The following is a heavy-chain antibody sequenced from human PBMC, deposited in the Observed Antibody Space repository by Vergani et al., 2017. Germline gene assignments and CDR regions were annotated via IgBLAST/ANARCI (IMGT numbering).Heavy chain of an antibody. V-gene: IGHV3-9*02. Sequence: EVQLEESGGGLVLPGRSLRLSCVASGFTSAGYAMHWVRQAPGNGLEWVSGISWNSNSIGYADSVKGRFTISRDNAKNSLYLQMNSLRAEDTALYYCAKDLGTSSVGGWFDPWGQGTLVTVSS. CDR3: AKDLGTSSVGGWFDP. D-gene: IGHD6-6*01. CDR2: ISWNSNSI. J-gene: IGHJ5*02. CDR1: GFTSAGYA.